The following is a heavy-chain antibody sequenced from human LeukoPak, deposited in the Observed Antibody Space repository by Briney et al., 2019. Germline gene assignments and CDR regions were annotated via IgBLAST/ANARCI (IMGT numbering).Heavy chain of an antibody. D-gene: IGHD5-18*01. V-gene: IGHV4-30-4*08. CDR1: GGSISSGDYY. J-gene: IGHJ4*02. CDR3: ARVHTAMATIDY. Sequence: NASETLSLTCTVSGGSISSGDYYWSWIRQPPGKGLEWIGYIYYSGSTYYNPSLKSRVTISVDTSKNQFSLKLSSVTAADTAVYYCARVHTAMATIDYWGQGTLVTVSS. CDR2: IYYSGST.